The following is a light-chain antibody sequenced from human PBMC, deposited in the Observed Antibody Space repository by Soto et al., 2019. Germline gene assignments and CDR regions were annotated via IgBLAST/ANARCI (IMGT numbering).Light chain of an antibody. Sequence: EIVLTQSPGTLSLSPGERATLSCRASQSVSSSNLAWYQQKPGQPPRLLIYGASSRATGVPDRFSGSGSGTDFTLTINRLEPEDFAVYFCQQYGSSPLTFGGGTKV. CDR3: QQYGSSPLT. V-gene: IGKV3-20*01. CDR1: QSVSSSN. J-gene: IGKJ4*01. CDR2: GAS.